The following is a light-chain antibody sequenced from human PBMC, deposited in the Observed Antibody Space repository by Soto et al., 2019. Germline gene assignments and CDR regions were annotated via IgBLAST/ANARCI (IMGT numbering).Light chain of an antibody. CDR3: QQSYSRPRT. Sequence: RVKKSPSSVSASVGDRVTITCRASQIISSYINWYQQKPGKAPNLLIYTASSLESGVPSRFSGSGSGTDFTLTITSLQPEDFATYFCQQSYSRPRTFGQRTNVDI. CDR1: QIISSY. V-gene: IGKV1-39*01. J-gene: IGKJ1*01. CDR2: TAS.